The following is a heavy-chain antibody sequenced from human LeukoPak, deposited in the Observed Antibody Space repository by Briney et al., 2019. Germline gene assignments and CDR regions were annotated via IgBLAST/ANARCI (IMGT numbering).Heavy chain of an antibody. D-gene: IGHD4-17*01. CDR1: GGSISSGSYY. V-gene: IGHV4-61*02. CDR3: ARDRSGDYDFDY. CDR2: IYTSGST. J-gene: IGHJ4*02. Sequence: SETLSLTCTVFGGSISSGSYYWSWIRQPAGKGLEWIGRIYTSGSTNYNPSLKSRVTISVDTSKNQFSLKLSSVTAADTAVYYCARDRSGDYDFDYWGQGTLVTVSS.